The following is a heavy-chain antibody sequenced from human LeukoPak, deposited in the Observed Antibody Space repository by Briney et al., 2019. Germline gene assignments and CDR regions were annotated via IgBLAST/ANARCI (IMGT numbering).Heavy chain of an antibody. CDR3: ARDSWDYIAMDV. CDR1: GGSVSSANYY. D-gene: IGHD4/OR15-4a*01. V-gene: IGHV4-61*01. J-gene: IGHJ6*02. Sequence: SETLSLTCTVSGGSVSSANYYWAWIRQPPGKGLEWIGYVSYSGSTKYNLSLKSRVTISLDMSKSQFSLKLTSATAADTAVYYCARDSWDYIAMDVWGPGTTVTVSS. CDR2: VSYSGST.